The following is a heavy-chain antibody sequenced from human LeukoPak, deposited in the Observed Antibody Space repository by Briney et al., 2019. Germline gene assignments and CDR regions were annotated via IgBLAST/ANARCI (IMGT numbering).Heavy chain of an antibody. CDR1: GGSISSSSYY. V-gene: IGHV4-39*07. CDR2: IYYSGST. CDR3: VRGSHLYYYYMDV. D-gene: IGHD2-15*01. Sequence: SETLSLTCTVSGGSISSSSYYWGWIRQPPGKGLEWIGSIYYSGSTYYNPSLKSRVTISVDTSKNQFSLKLSSVTAADTAVYYRVRGSHLYYYYMDVWGKGTTVTVSS. J-gene: IGHJ6*03.